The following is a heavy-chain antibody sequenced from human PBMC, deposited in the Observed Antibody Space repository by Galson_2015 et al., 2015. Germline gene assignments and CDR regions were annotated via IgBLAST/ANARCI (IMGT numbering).Heavy chain of an antibody. J-gene: IGHJ4*02. CDR2: MNPNSGNT. D-gene: IGHD4-17*01. Sequence: SVKVSCKASGYTFTSYDINWVRQATGQGLEWMGWMNPNSGNTGYAQKFQGRVTMTRNTSISTAYMELSSLRSEDTAMYYCATKSDYGDFFDYWGQGTLVTVSS. V-gene: IGHV1-8*01. CDR3: ATKSDYGDFFDY. CDR1: GYTFTSYD.